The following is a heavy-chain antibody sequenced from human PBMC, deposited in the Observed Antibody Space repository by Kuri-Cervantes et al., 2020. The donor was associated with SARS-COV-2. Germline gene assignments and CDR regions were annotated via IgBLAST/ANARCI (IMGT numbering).Heavy chain of an antibody. Sequence: LSLTCAASGFTLSGYGIHWVRQAPGKGPEWVAATSADRTKEYYLDSVKGRFAISRDNSKNTVYLQINSLRAEDTAVYYCARDSDTTGYYWHFDLWGRGTLVTVSS. V-gene: IGHV3-33*05. D-gene: IGHD3-22*01. CDR3: ARDSDTTGYYWHFDL. J-gene: IGHJ2*01. CDR2: TSADRTKE. CDR1: GFTLSGYG.